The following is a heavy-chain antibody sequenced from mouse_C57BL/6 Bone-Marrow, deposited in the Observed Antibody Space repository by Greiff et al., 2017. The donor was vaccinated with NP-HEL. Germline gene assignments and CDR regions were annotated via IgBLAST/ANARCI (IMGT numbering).Heavy chain of an antibody. J-gene: IGHJ4*01. CDR3: ARSALYAMDY. CDR2: IYPGSGNT. Sequence: SGPELVKPGASVKISCKASGYSFTSYYIHWVKQRPGQGLEWIGWIYPGSGNTKYNEKFKGKATLTADTSSSTAYMQLSSLTSEDSAVYYCARSALYAMDYWGQGTSVTVSS. CDR1: GYSFTSYY. D-gene: IGHD6-1*01. V-gene: IGHV1-66*01.